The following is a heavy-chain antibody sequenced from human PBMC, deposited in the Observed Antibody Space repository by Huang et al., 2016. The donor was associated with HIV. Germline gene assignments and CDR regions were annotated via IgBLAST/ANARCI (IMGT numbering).Heavy chain of an antibody. CDR2: INSDGSST. CDR1: GFSISSYW. D-gene: IGHD3-22*01. V-gene: IGHV3-74*01. J-gene: IGHJ4*02. Sequence: EVQLVESGGGLVQPGGSLRLSCAASGFSISSYWMHWVRQAPGKGRVWVSRINSDGSSTSYADSVKVRFTISRDNAKNTLYLQMNSLRAEDTAVYYCARDPRIQSWLNFFDYWGQGTLVSVSS. CDR3: ARDPRIQSWLNFFDY.